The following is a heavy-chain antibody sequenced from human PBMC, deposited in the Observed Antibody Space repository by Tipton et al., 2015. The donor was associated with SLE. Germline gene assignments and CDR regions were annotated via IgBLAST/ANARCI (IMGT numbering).Heavy chain of an antibody. CDR2: IYYSGST. V-gene: IGHV4-39*07. J-gene: IGHJ6*03. CDR3: ARGPYYYMDV. CDR1: NGSISSSPYY. Sequence: TLSLTCTVSNGSISSSPYYWGWIRQSPGKGLEWVGSIYYSGSTYYNPSLKSRVTISVDTSRNQCSLNLTSVTAADTADYYCARGPYYYMDVWGKGPPVAVS.